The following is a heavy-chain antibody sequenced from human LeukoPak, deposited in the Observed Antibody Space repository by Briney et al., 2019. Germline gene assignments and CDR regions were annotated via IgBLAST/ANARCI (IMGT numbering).Heavy chain of an antibody. Sequence: PSETLSLTCTVSGGSISSYYWSWIRQPPGKGLEWIGYIYYSGSTNYNPSLKSRVTMSVDTSKNQFSLKLSSVTAADTAVYYCARHIQYYYYGMDVWGQGTTVTVSS. CDR2: IYYSGST. V-gene: IGHV4-59*08. CDR3: ARHIQYYYYGMDV. D-gene: IGHD5-18*01. J-gene: IGHJ6*02. CDR1: GGSISSYY.